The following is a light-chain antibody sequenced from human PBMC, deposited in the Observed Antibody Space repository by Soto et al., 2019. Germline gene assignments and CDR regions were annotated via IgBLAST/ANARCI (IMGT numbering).Light chain of an antibody. J-gene: IGKJ3*01. Sequence: DIQMTQSPSSLSASVGDRVTITCRASQGISNYLAWYQQKPGKVPNLLIYAASTLQSGVPSRFSGSGSGTDFTLTIRSMQPEDVATYYCQKYNSAPPGVTFGPGTKVDIK. CDR3: QKYNSAPPGVT. CDR1: QGISNY. CDR2: AAS. V-gene: IGKV1-27*01.